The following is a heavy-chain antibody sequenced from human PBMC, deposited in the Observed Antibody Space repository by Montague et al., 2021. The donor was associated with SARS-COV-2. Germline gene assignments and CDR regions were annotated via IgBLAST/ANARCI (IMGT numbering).Heavy chain of an antibody. CDR3: ANDREVATGGLHYFDF. Sequence: SLRLSCAASGFTFSNYAMNWVRQAPGKGLEWVSGISGSGNITYYADSVKGRFTISRDNSKNTLYLQMSSLRAGDTAVYYCANDREVATGGLHYFDFWGQGTLVTVSS. J-gene: IGHJ4*02. D-gene: IGHD5-24*01. V-gene: IGHV3-23*01. CDR2: ISGSGNIT. CDR1: GFTFSNYA.